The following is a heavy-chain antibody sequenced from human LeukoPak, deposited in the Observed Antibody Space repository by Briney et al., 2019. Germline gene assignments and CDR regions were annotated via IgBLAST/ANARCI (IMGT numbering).Heavy chain of an antibody. Sequence: GGSLSLSCAASGFTFSIYTMNWVRRAPGKGRGGVSSISGTSGYIYYADSVKGRFAISRDNAKKSLYLQMNSLRADDTAVYYCARDVYGDYATDFWGQGTLVTVSS. CDR2: ISGTSGYI. V-gene: IGHV3-21*01. CDR1: GFTFSIYT. J-gene: IGHJ4*02. CDR3: ARDVYGDYATDF. D-gene: IGHD4-17*01.